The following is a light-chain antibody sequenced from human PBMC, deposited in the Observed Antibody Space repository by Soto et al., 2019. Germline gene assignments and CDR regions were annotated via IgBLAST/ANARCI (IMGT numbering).Light chain of an antibody. CDR1: QSVSSN. J-gene: IGKJ1*01. CDR3: QQYSSSFRT. CDR2: GAS. V-gene: IGKV3-20*01. Sequence: EIVLTQSPATLSLSPGERATLSCRASQSVSSNLAWYQQKPGQAPRLLIYGASTRATGIPARFSGSGSGTDFTLTISRLEPEDFAVYYCQQYSSSFRTFGQGTKVDIK.